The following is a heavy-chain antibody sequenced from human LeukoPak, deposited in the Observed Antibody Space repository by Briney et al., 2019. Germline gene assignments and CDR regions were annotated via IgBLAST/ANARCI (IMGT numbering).Heavy chain of an antibody. J-gene: IGHJ6*02. Sequence: GRSLRLSCADSGLTFGTSAMHWARQAPGKGLEWVAVISYDGSNKYYADSVKGRFTISRDNSKNTLYLQMNSLRAEDTAVYYCAKGYCTNGVCYPYGMDVWGQGTTVTVSS. D-gene: IGHD2-8*01. CDR2: ISYDGSNK. CDR3: AKGYCTNGVCYPYGMDV. CDR1: GLTFGTSA. V-gene: IGHV3-30*04.